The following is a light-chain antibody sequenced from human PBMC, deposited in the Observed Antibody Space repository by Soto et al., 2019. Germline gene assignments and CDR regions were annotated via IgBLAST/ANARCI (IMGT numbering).Light chain of an antibody. J-gene: IGKJ1*01. CDR2: GAS. Sequence: ETVLTQSPGTLSLSPGERATLSCRASQSVSSNSLAWFQQKPGQAPRLLIFGASSRATGIPDRFSGSGSGTDFTITISRLEPEDFAVYYCQHYGTSPWTFGQGTKVEIK. CDR3: QHYGTSPWT. V-gene: IGKV3-20*01. CDR1: QSVSSNS.